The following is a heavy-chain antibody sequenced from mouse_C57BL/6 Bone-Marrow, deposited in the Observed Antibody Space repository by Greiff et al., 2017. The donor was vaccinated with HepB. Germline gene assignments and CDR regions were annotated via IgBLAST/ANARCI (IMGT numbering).Heavy chain of an antibody. D-gene: IGHD2-2*01. CDR1: GYTFTDHT. Sequence: QVQLQQSDAELVKPGASVKISCKVSGYTFTDHTIHWMKQRPEQGLEWIGYIYPRDGSTKYNEKFKGKATLTADKSSSTAYMQLNSLTSEDSSVSFCARNLLWLCYSDYSGQGTTLTVSS. CDR3: ARNLLWLCYSDY. V-gene: IGHV1-78*01. CDR2: IYPRDGST. J-gene: IGHJ2*01.